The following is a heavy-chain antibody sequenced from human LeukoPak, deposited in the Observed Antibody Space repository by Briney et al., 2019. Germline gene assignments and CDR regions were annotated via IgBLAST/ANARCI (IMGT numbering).Heavy chain of an antibody. CDR2: IYYSGST. D-gene: IGHD4-11*01. Sequence: SETLSLTCTVSGGSISSYYWSWIRQPPGKGLEWIGYIYYSGSTNYNPSLKSRVTISVDTSKNQFSLKLSSVTAADTAVYYCARAGYSNYEQNWFDPWSQGTLVTVSS. CDR1: GGSISSYY. CDR3: ARAGYSNYEQNWFDP. V-gene: IGHV4-59*01. J-gene: IGHJ5*02.